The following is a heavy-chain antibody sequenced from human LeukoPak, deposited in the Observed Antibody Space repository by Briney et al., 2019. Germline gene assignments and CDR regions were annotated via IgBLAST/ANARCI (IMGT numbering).Heavy chain of an antibody. V-gene: IGHV3-21*01. D-gene: IGHD6-13*01. J-gene: IGHJ4*02. CDR2: ISSSSSYI. CDR3: ASGIAAAAKGAHFDY. Sequence: ETLSLTCAVSGGSISSSNWWSWVRQAPGKGLEWVSSISSSSSYIYYADSVKGRFTISRDNAKNSLYLQMNSLRAEDTAVYYCASGIAAAAKGAHFDYWGQGTLVTVSS. CDR1: GGSISSSN.